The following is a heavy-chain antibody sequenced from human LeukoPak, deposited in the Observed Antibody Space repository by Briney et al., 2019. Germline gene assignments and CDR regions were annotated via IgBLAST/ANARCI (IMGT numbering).Heavy chain of an antibody. CDR2: IIPIFGTA. Sequence: ASVKVSCKASGGTFSSYAISWVRQAPGQGLEWMGGIIPIFGTANYAQKFQGRVTITADESTSTAYMELSSLRSEDTAVYYCARDQRATVTTWGYFDYWGQGTLVTVSP. D-gene: IGHD4-17*01. V-gene: IGHV1-69*13. CDR1: GGTFSSYA. CDR3: ARDQRATVTTWGYFDY. J-gene: IGHJ4*02.